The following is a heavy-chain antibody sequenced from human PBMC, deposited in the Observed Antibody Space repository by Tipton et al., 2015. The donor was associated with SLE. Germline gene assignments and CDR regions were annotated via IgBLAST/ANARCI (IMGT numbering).Heavy chain of an antibody. J-gene: IGHJ4*02. CDR2: INWNGGST. V-gene: IGHV3-20*04. CDR1: GFTFDDYG. CDR3: ARGDLYAELLDY. D-gene: IGHD2-15*01. Sequence: SLRLSCAASGFTFDDYGMSWVRQAPGKGLEWVSGINWNGGSTGYADSVKGRFTISRDNAKNSLYLQMNSLRAEDTAVYYCARGDLYAELLDYWGQGTLVTVSS.